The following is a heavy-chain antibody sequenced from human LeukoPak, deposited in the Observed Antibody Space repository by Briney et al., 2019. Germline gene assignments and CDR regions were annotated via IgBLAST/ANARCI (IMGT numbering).Heavy chain of an antibody. V-gene: IGHV3-48*03. J-gene: IGHJ4*02. CDR1: GFTFSSYE. D-gene: IGHD5-18*01. Sequence: GGSLRLPGAASGFTFSSYEMNWVRQAPGKGLEWVSYISSSGSTIYYADSVKGRFTISRDNAKNSLYLQMNSLRAEDTAVYYCARDANTAMANFDYWGQGTLVTVSS. CDR2: ISSSGSTI. CDR3: ARDANTAMANFDY.